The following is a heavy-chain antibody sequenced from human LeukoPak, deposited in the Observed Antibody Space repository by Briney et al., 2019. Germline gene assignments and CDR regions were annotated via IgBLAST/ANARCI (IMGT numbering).Heavy chain of an antibody. CDR1: GYTFTGYY. CDR3: ARDYGGNQYYFDY. D-gene: IGHD4-23*01. J-gene: IGHJ4*02. CDR2: INPNSGGK. Sequence: ASXKVSCKASGYTFTGYYMHWVRQAPGQGLEWMGRINPNSGGKNYAQKFQGRVTITRDTSISTAYMELSRLRSDDTAVYYCARDYGGNQYYFDYWGQGTLVTVSS. V-gene: IGHV1-2*06.